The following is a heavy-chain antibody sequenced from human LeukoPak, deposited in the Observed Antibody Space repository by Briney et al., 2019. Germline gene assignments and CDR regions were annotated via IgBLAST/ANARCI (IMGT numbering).Heavy chain of an antibody. V-gene: IGHV4-39*07. CDR3: ARGVFSDY. CDR1: GGSISSSSYH. Sequence: SETLSLTCTVSGGSISSSSYHWGWIRQPPGKGLGWIGTIYYSGRTYYSPSLKSRVTISVGRSKNQFSLKLSSVTAARTAVYYCARGVFSDYWGQGTLVTVCS. D-gene: IGHD6-13*01. J-gene: IGHJ4*02. CDR2: IYYSGRT.